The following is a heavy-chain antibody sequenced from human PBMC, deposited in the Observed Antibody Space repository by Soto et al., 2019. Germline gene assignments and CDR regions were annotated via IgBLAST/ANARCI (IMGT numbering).Heavy chain of an antibody. V-gene: IGHV1-69*01. D-gene: IGHD3-9*01. Sequence: QVQLVQSGAEVKKPGSSVKVSCKASGGTFSSYAISWVRQAPGQGLEWMGGIIPIFGTANYGQKFQGRVTITADESTSTAYMALSSLRSEDTAVYYCARDWTGYYNVFAFDIWGQGTMVTVSS. J-gene: IGHJ3*02. CDR1: GGTFSSYA. CDR3: ARDWTGYYNVFAFDI. CDR2: IIPIFGTA.